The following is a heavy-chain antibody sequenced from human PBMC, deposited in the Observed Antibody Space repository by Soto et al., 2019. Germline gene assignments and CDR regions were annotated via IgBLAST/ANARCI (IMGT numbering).Heavy chain of an antibody. D-gene: IGHD6-6*01. V-gene: IGHV3-30*04. J-gene: IGHJ4*02. CDR2: ISYDGSNK. Sequence: GGSLRLSCAASGFTFSSYAMHWVRQAPGKGLEWVAVISYDGSNKYYADSVKGRFTISRDNSKNTLYLQMNSLRAEDTAVYYCARDLGSSSFIDYWGQGTLVTVSS. CDR1: GFTFSSYA. CDR3: ARDLGSSSFIDY.